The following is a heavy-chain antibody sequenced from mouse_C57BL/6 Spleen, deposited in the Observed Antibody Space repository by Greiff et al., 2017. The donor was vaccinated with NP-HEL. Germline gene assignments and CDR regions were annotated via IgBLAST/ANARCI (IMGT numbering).Heavy chain of an antibody. CDR3: ARGGGNWFAY. Sequence: EVHLVESGGGLVKPGGSLKLSCAASGFTFSDYGMHWVRQAPEKGLEWVAYISSGSSTIYYADTVKGRFTISRDNAKNTLFLQMTSLGAEDTAMYDSARGGGNWFAYWGQGTLVTVSA. CDR1: GFTFSDYG. CDR2: ISSGSSTI. V-gene: IGHV5-17*01. J-gene: IGHJ3*01.